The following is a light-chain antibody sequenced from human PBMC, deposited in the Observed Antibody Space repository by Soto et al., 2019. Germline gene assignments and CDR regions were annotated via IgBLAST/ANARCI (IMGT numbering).Light chain of an antibody. J-gene: IGLJ2*01. Sequence: QLVLTQPPSASGTPGQRVSISCSGSGSNIGTNTVNWYQQLPGTAPKLLIYSNNQRPSGVPDRFSGSKSGTSASLAISGLQSEDEAVYYCCSYAGSYTFVVFGGGTKLTVL. CDR1: GSNIGTNT. V-gene: IGLV1-44*01. CDR3: CSYAGSYTFVV. CDR2: SNN.